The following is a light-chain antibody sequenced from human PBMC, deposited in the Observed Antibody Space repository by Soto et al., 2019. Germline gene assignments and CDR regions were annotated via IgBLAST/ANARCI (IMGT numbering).Light chain of an antibody. J-gene: IGLJ2*01. CDR2: EVS. CDR3: SSYGGSNNLV. Sequence: QSVLTQPPSASGSPGQSVTISCTGTSSDVGGYNYVSWYQQHPGKAPKLMIYEVSKRPSGVPDRFSGSKSSNRASLTVSGLQAEDEADYYCSSYGGSNNLVFGGGTKLTVL. V-gene: IGLV2-8*01. CDR1: SSDVGGYNY.